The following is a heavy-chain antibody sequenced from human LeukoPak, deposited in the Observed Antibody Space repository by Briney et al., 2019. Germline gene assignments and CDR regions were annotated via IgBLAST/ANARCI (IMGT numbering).Heavy chain of an antibody. CDR1: GYTFTSYG. CDR2: ISAYNGNT. Sequence: ASVKVSCKASGYTFTSYGISWVRQAPGQGLEWMGWISAYNGNTNYAQKLQGRVTMTTDTSTSTAYMELRSLRSDDTAVYYCARDRPFYDILTGYDTSDYWGQGTLVTVSS. D-gene: IGHD3-9*01. V-gene: IGHV1-18*01. J-gene: IGHJ4*02. CDR3: ARDRPFYDILTGYDTSDY.